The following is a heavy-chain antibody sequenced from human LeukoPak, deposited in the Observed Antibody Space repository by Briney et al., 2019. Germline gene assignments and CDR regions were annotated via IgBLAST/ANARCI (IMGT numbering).Heavy chain of an antibody. D-gene: IGHD5-18*01. CDR2: INPNSGGT. Sequence: ASVKVSCKASGYTFTGYYMHWVRRAPGQGLEWMGRINPNSGGTNYAQKFQGRVTMTRDTSISTAYMELSRLKSDDTAVYYCARDRGYSYGQIFDYWGQGTLVTVSS. CDR1: GYTFTGYY. CDR3: ARDRGYSYGQIFDY. J-gene: IGHJ4*02. V-gene: IGHV1-2*06.